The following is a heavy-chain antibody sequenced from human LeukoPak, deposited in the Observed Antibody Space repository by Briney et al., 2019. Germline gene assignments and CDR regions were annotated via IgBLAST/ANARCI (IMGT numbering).Heavy chain of an antibody. Sequence: GGSLRLSCAASGFSFSSYWMHWVRQAPGKGLVWVSRINSDGSSTSYADSAKGRFTISRDNAKNTLYLQMNSLRAEDTAVYYCAKAPRSGYYHWGQGTLVTVSS. V-gene: IGHV3-74*01. CDR3: AKAPRSGYYH. CDR1: GFSFSSYW. CDR2: INSDGSST. J-gene: IGHJ1*01. D-gene: IGHD3-22*01.